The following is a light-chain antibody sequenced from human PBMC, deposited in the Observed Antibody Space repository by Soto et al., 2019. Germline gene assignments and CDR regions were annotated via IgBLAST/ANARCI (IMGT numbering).Light chain of an antibody. V-gene: IGKV3-20*01. J-gene: IGKJ5*01. CDR1: QSVSSSY. Sequence: EIVFTQSPGTLSLSPGERATLSCRACQSVSSSYLAWYQQKPGQAPRLLIYGASGRAAGIPDRFSGSGSGTYFTLTISRLEPEDLAVYYCQQYGSSPPVTFGQGTRLEIK. CDR3: QQYGSSPPVT. CDR2: GAS.